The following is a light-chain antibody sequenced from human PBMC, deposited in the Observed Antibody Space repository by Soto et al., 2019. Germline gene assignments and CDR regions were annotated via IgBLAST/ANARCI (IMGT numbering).Light chain of an antibody. V-gene: IGKV1-5*01. Sequence: DIQMTQSPSTLSASVGDRVTITCWASQGISRWLAWYQQKPGKAPELLMYDASTLESAVPSRFSGSGSGTEFTLTISSLQTDDFATYFCQHHDTYPLTFGGGTQVEVK. CDR1: QGISRW. J-gene: IGKJ4*01. CDR2: DAS. CDR3: QHHDTYPLT.